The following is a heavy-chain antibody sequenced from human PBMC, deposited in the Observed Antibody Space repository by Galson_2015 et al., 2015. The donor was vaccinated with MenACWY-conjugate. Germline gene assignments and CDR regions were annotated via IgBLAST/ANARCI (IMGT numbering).Heavy chain of an antibody. J-gene: IGHJ4*02. CDR1: GFTFNIYW. CDR2: INSDVVST. D-gene: IGHD1-26*01. CDR3: GGLSGSSLGDY. Sequence: SLRLYCAASGFTFNIYWMHWVRQAPGKGLVWVSHINSDVVSTSYADSVKGRFSISRDNAKSTLYLQMNILRAEDTAVYYCGGLSGSSLGDYWGQGTLVTVSS. V-gene: IGHV3-74*01.